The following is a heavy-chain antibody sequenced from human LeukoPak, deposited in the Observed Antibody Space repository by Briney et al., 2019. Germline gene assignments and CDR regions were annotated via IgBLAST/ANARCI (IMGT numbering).Heavy chain of an antibody. Sequence: PSETLSLSCTVSGVAISSYYWSWIRHPPGKGREWIGYIYYSGGTNYNPSLKSRVTISVDTSKNQFSLKLSSVTAADTAVYYCARVRGRRVFDYWGQGTLVTVSS. CDR2: IYYSGGT. V-gene: IGHV4-59*01. CDR1: GVAISSYY. D-gene: IGHD1-14*01. J-gene: IGHJ4*02. CDR3: ARVRGRRVFDY.